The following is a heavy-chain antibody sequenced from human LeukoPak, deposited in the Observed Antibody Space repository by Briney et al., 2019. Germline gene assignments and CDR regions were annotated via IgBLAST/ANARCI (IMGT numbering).Heavy chain of an antibody. V-gene: IGHV1-69*01. D-gene: IGHD3-16*01. CDR3: ASGGVGGALDY. J-gene: IGHJ4*02. CDR1: GGTFSSYA. CDR2: IIPIFGTA. Sequence: ASVKVSCKASGGTFSSYAISWVRQAPGRGLEWMGGIIPIFGTANYAQKFQGRVTITADESTSTAYMELSSLRYEDTAVYYCASGGVGGALDYWGQGTLVTVSS.